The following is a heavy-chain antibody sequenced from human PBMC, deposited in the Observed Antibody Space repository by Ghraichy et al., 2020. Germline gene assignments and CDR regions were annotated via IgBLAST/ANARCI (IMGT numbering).Heavy chain of an antibody. J-gene: IGHJ4*02. V-gene: IGHV3-7*01. CDR1: GFTFSSYW. Sequence: GGSLRLSCAASGFTFSSYWMSWVRQAPGKGLESVATINQDGSKDSYVDSVKGRFTISRDNARNSLYLQMSSLRAEDTAVYHCVRKNNFDYWGQGTLVTVSS. D-gene: IGHD1/OR15-1a*01. CDR2: INQDGSKD. CDR3: VRKNNFDY.